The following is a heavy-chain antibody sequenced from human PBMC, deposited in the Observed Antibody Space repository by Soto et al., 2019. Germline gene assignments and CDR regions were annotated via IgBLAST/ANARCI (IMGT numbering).Heavy chain of an antibody. V-gene: IGHV4-30-4*01. Sequence: QVQLEESGPGLVEPSQTLSLTCTVLAASISDGDYYWTWIRQPPGKGLEWIGNIFYSGNTFYNPALKPRLSMSVDRFKNPFSLTLNSVTAADTAVYFCVRMTLVYFYALDVWGQGNTVTVSS. CDR3: VRMTLVYFYALDV. D-gene: IGHD2-8*02. CDR1: AASISDGDYY. J-gene: IGHJ6*02. CDR2: IFYSGNT.